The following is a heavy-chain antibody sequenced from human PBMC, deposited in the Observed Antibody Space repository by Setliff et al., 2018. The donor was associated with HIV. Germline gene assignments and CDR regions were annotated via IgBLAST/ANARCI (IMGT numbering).Heavy chain of an antibody. D-gene: IGHD6-19*01. CDR2: IDYSGRT. CDR3: ARLNQQWLVRDSGSNWFDP. J-gene: IGHJ5*02. CDR1: GASISSFY. V-gene: IGHV4-59*08. Sequence: SETLSLTCTVSGASISSFYWSWIRQPPGKGLDWIGYIDYSGRTNYNPSLKSRVTMSVDTSKNRFSLKLNSVTAAYTAVYYCARLNQQWLVRDSGSNWFDPWGQGILVTVS.